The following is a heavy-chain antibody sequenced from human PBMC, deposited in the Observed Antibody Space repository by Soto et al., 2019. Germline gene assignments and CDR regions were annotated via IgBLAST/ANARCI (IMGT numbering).Heavy chain of an antibody. J-gene: IGHJ6*02. CDR2: INGYTGNR. D-gene: IGHD3-16*01. CDR3: ARSWVTGKGGIDV. Sequence: QVQLVQSGAEVKKPGASVKVSCKASGYTFTSYGLSWVRQAPGQGLEWMGWINGYTGNRNYAQKFQGRVTMTTDTSTNTAYLDLWTLISDDTAVYYCARSWVTGKGGIDVWGQGTTVTCSS. V-gene: IGHV1-18*01. CDR1: GYTFTSYG.